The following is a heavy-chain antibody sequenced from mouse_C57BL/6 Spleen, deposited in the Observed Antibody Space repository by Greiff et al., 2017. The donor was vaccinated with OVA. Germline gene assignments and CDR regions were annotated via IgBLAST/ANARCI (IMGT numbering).Heavy chain of an antibody. CDR1: GYTFTSYW. J-gene: IGHJ4*01. CDR2: IHPSDSDT. CDR3: AIPITTVVAHYAMDY. Sequence: QVQLQQPGAELVKPGASVKVSCKASGYTFTSYWMHWVKQRPGQGLEWIGRIHPSDSDTNDNQKFKGKATLTVDKSSSTAYMQLSSLTSEDSAVYYCAIPITTVVAHYAMDYWGQGTSVTVSS. D-gene: IGHD1-1*01. V-gene: IGHV1-74*01.